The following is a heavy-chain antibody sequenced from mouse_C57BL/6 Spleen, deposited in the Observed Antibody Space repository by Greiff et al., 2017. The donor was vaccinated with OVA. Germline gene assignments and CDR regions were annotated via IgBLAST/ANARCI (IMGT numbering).Heavy chain of an antibody. CDR3: ARAYDYGPFAY. CDR2: ISDGGSYT. Sequence: EVKLVESGGGLVKPGGSLKLSCAASGFTFSSYAMSWVRQTPEKRLAWVATISDGGSYTYYPDNVKGRFTISRDNAKNNLYLQMSHLKSEDTAMYYCARAYDYGPFAYWGQGTLVTVSA. J-gene: IGHJ3*01. V-gene: IGHV5-4*03. CDR1: GFTFSSYA. D-gene: IGHD2-4*01.